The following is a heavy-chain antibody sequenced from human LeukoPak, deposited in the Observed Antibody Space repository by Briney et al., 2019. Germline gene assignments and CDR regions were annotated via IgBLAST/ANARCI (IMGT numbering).Heavy chain of an antibody. J-gene: IGHJ4*02. CDR3: ARDRGDGYNYNYFDY. D-gene: IGHD5-24*01. CDR1: GFTFSSYD. V-gene: IGHV3-13*01. Sequence: GGSLRLSCAASGFTFSSYDMHWVRQATGKGLEWVSAIGTAGGTYYPGSVKGRFTISRENAKNSLYLQMNSLRAEDTAVYYCARDRGDGYNYNYFDYWGQGTLVTVSS. CDR2: IGTAGGT.